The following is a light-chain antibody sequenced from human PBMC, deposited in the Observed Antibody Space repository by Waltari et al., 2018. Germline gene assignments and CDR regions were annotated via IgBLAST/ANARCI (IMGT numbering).Light chain of an antibody. Sequence: DIQMTQSPSSLSASVGDRVTITCRASQSISTYLNWYQQRPGKAPKLLIYAASSLQSGFPSRFSGSGSGTDFTLTISSLQPEDFATFYCQQSYSIPYTFGQGTNLEIK. V-gene: IGKV1-39*01. CDR1: QSISTY. J-gene: IGKJ2*01. CDR2: AAS. CDR3: QQSYSIPYT.